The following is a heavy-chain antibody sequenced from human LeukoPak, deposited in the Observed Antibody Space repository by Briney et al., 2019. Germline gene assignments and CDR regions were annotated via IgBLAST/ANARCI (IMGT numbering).Heavy chain of an antibody. J-gene: IGHJ6*02. CDR1: GYTFTSYD. D-gene: IGHD3-10*01. Sequence: ASVKVSCKASGYTFTSYDINWVRQATGQGLEWMGWMNPNSGNTGYAQKFQGRVTMTRNTSISTAYMELSSLRSEDTAVYYCARGEGVMVLYYYGMDVWGQGTTVTVSS. CDR2: MNPNSGNT. V-gene: IGHV1-8*01. CDR3: ARGEGVMVLYYYGMDV.